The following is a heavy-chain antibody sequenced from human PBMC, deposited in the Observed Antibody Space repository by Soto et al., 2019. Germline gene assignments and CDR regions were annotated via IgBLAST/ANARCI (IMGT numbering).Heavy chain of an antibody. CDR2: MNPNSGNT. CDR3: ARPPYYDILTGYYRGYYYYGMDV. CDR1: GYTFTSYD. J-gene: IGHJ6*02. V-gene: IGHV1-8*01. Sequence: EASVKVSCKASGYTFTSYDINWVRQATGQGLEWMGWMNPNSGNTGYAQKFQGRVTMTRNTSISTAYMELSSLRSEDTAVYYCARPPYYDILTGYYRGYYYYGMDVWGQGTTVTVSS. D-gene: IGHD3-9*01.